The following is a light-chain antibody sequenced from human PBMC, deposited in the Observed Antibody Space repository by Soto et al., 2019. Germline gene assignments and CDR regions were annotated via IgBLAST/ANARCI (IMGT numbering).Light chain of an antibody. V-gene: IGKV3-20*01. J-gene: IGKJ2*01. CDR2: DAS. CDR3: QQYAYSPPHT. Sequence: DIVLTQSPGTLSLSPGERATLSCRVSQSLGTSYLAWYQHKPGQAPRLLIYDASSRATGIPDRFTGSGSGADFTLTISRLEPEDVAVYYCQQYAYSPPHTFGQGTRLEIK. CDR1: QSLGTSY.